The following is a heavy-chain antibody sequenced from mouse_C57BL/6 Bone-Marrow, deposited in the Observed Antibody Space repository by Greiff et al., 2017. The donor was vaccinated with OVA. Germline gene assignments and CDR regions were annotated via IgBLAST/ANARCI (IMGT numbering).Heavy chain of an antibody. CDR2: INPNNGGT. D-gene: IGHD1-1*01. V-gene: IGHV1-18*01. CDR1: GYTFTDYN. Sequence: VQLQQSGPELVKPGASVKIPCKASGYTFTDYNMDWVKQSHGKSLEWIGDINPNNGGTIYNQKFKGKATLTVDKSSSTAYMELRSLTSEDTAVYYCALITTVGGDHYWGQGTSVTVSS. CDR3: ALITTVGGDHY. J-gene: IGHJ4*01.